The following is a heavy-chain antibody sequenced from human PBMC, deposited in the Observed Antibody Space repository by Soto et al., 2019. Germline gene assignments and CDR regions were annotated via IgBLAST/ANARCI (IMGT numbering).Heavy chain of an antibody. CDR3: ASEADSGLLHLGIPDS. Sequence: GGSLRLSCAASEFIFMSYGMHWVRQAPGKGLEWVAYIWYDGTNKFYADSVKGRFTISRDNSKNTLSLQMDSLTAEDTAVYYCASEADSGLLHLGIPDSWGRGTLVTVSS. V-gene: IGHV3-33*01. CDR1: EFIFMSYG. D-gene: IGHD1-20*01. J-gene: IGHJ5*01. CDR2: IWYDGTNK.